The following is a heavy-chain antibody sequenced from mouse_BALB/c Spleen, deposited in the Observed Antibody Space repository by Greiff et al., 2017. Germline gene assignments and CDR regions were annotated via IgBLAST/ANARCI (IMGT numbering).Heavy chain of an antibody. Sequence: EVQLVESGGGLVKPGGSLKLSCAASGFTFSSYAMSWVRQSPEKRLEWVAEISSGGSYTYYPDTVTGRFTISRDNAKNTLYLEMSSLRSEDTAMYYCARNYGYGFAYWGQGTLVTVS. CDR1: GFTFSSYA. CDR2: ISSGGSYT. J-gene: IGHJ3*01. CDR3: ARNYGYGFAY. D-gene: IGHD1-2*01. V-gene: IGHV5-9-4*01.